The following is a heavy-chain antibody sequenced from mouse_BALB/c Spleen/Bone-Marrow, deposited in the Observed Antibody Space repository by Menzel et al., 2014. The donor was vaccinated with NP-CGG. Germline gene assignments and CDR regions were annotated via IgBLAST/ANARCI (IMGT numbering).Heavy chain of an antibody. D-gene: IGHD2-12*01. J-gene: IGHJ3*01. CDR2: IDPANGNT. CDR1: GFNIKDTY. CDR3: AMFTTGAWFAY. Sequence: EVHLVESGAELVKPGASVKLSCTASGFNIKDTYMHWVKQRPEQGLEWIGRIDPANGNTKYDPKFQGKATITADTSSNTAYLQLSSLTSEDTAVYYCAMFTTGAWFAYWGQGTLVTVSA. V-gene: IGHV14-3*02.